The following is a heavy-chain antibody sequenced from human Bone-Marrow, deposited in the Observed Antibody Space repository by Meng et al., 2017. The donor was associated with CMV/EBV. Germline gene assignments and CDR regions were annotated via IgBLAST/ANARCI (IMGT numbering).Heavy chain of an antibody. Sequence: GGSLRLSCVASGFAFNTYWMSWVRQAPGKGLEWVANIKQDGSETYYVGSVKGRFTISRDNAKNSLYLQMNSLRAEDTAVYYCARVLDNDFWSGYPDYWGQGTLVTVSS. D-gene: IGHD3-3*01. V-gene: IGHV3-7*01. J-gene: IGHJ4*02. CDR1: GFAFNTYW. CDR2: IKQDGSET. CDR3: ARVLDNDFWSGYPDY.